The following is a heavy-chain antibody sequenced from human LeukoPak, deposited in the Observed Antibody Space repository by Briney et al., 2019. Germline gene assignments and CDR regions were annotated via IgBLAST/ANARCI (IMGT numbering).Heavy chain of an antibody. Sequence: PGGSLRLSCAASGFTFDDYAMHWVRQAPGKGLEWVSLISGDGGSTYYADSVKGRFIISRDNSKNSLYLQMNSLRTEDTALYYCAKDIFTGGDLDAFDIWGQGTMVTVSS. CDR1: GFTFDDYA. CDR2: ISGDGGST. J-gene: IGHJ3*02. V-gene: IGHV3-43*02. D-gene: IGHD2-21*02. CDR3: AKDIFTGGDLDAFDI.